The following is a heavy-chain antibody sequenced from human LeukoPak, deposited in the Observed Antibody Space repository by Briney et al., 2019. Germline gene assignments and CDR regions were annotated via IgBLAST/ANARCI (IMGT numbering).Heavy chain of an antibody. D-gene: IGHD2-2*01. Sequence: ASVKVSCKASGYTFTGYHMHWVRQAPGQGLEWMGRINPNSGDTNYAQKFQGRVTMTRDTSISTAYMELSRLRFDDTAAYYCARDYCSSTSCLFDYWGQGTLVTVSS. V-gene: IGHV1-2*06. J-gene: IGHJ4*02. CDR1: GYTFTGYH. CDR2: INPNSGDT. CDR3: ARDYCSSTSCLFDY.